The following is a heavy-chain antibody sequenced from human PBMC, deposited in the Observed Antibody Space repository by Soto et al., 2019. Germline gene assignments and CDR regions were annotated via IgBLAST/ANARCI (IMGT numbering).Heavy chain of an antibody. Sequence: ASVPGSCQTAGSTFTSSGISWVRQAPGQGLEWMGWISAYNGNTNYAQKLQGRVTMTTDTSTSTAYMELRSLRSDDTAVYDCARDGELGYYYYGMDGWGQGTTVTVSS. CDR2: ISAYNGNT. CDR3: ARDGELGYYYYGMDG. V-gene: IGHV1-18*01. CDR1: GSTFTSSG. D-gene: IGHD7-27*01. J-gene: IGHJ6*02.